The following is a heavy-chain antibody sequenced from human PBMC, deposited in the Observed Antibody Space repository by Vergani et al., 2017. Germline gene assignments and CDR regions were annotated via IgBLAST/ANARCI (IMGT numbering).Heavy chain of an antibody. Sequence: QVQLQESGPGLVKPSQTLSLTCTVSGGSISSGSYYWSWIRQPAGKGLEWIGRIYTSGSTNYNPSLKSRVTISVDTSKNQFSQKLSSVTAADTAVYYCARDLGGSYSYYFDYWGQGTLVTVSS. D-gene: IGHD1-26*01. CDR2: IYTSGST. J-gene: IGHJ4*02. CDR1: GGSISSGSYY. CDR3: ARDLGGSYSYYFDY. V-gene: IGHV4-61*02.